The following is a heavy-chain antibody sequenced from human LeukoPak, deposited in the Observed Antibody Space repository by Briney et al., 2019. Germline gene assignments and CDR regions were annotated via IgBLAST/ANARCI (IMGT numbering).Heavy chain of an antibody. CDR3: AKDQGFSYGFDC. CDR1: GFIFSSYG. Sequence: GGTLRLSCAASGFIFSSYGMSWVRQAPGKGLEWVSGISRSGDSTYYGDSGKGRFTISRDNSKNTLYLQMNSLRAEDMAIYYCAKDQGFSYGFDCWGQGTLVTVSS. CDR2: ISRSGDST. V-gene: IGHV3-23*01. J-gene: IGHJ4*02. D-gene: IGHD5-18*01.